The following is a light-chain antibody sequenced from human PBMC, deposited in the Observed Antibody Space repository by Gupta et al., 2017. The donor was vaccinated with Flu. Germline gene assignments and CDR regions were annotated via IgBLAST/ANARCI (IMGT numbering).Light chain of an antibody. J-gene: IGLJ1*01. CDR2: EVN. CDR3: SSYAGSRNNYV. V-gene: IGLV2-8*01. Sequence: QSALTQPPSAPGSPGQSVTISCTGTSSDIGAYNYVSWYQQYPGKAPKLIIFEVNKRPSGVPDRFSASKSGNTAALTVSGLQGEDEADYYCSSYAGSRNNYVFGSGTKVTVL. CDR1: SSDIGAYNY.